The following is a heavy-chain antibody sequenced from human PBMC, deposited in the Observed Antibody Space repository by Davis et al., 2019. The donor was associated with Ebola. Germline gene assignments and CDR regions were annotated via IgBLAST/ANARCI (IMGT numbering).Heavy chain of an antibody. V-gene: IGHV1-69*13. D-gene: IGHD6-19*01. Sequence: SVKVSCKASGGTFSSYAISWVRQAPGQGLEWMGGIIPIFGTANYAQKFQGRVTITADESTSTAYMELSSLRSEDTAVYYCAASIYRIAVAGFDYWGQGTLVTVSS. CDR3: AASIYRIAVAGFDY. J-gene: IGHJ4*02. CDR1: GGTFSSYA. CDR2: IIPIFGTA.